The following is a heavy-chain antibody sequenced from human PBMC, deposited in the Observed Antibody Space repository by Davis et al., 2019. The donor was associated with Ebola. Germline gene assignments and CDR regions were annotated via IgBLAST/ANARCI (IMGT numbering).Heavy chain of an antibody. D-gene: IGHD1-1*01. CDR2: IKGDESST. Sequence: PGGSLRLSCAASGFTFSSHWMHWVRQAPGKGLVWVSRIKGDESSTSYADSVKGRFTISRDNAKNTLYLQMNSLRAEDTAMYYCARALTSSNNGKFDHWGQGTLVTVSS. CDR1: GFTFSSHW. J-gene: IGHJ4*02. V-gene: IGHV3-74*01. CDR3: ARALTSSNNGKFDH.